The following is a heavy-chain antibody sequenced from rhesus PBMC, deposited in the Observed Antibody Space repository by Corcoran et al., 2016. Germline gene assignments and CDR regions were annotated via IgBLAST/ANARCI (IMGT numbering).Heavy chain of an antibody. CDR1: GGPIRSSNW. V-gene: IGHV4S7*01. CDR3: ARLSGSSCFAY. J-gene: IGHJ4*01. Sequence: QVHLQESRPGLVKPSETLSLTCAVSGGPIRSSNWWNWIRPPPAEGLEWMGYIYGGSGSTSYNPSLKSRVTISTDTSKNQFSLKLSSVTAADTAVYYCARLSGSSCFAYWGQGVLVTVSS. D-gene: IGHD6-25*01. CDR2: IYGGSGST.